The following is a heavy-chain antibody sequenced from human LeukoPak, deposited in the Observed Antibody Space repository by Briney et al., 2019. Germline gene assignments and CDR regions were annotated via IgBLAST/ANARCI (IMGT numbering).Heavy chain of an antibody. CDR1: GFTFDDYA. Sequence: GGSLRLSCAATGFTFDDYAMHWVRPAPGKGLEWVSGISWNSGSKNYADSVRGRLTISSDNAKKTLYLQMNRLRAEDTALYYCAKDNYYDSSGLSYFDYWGQGTLVTVSS. CDR2: ISWNSGSK. D-gene: IGHD3-22*01. J-gene: IGHJ4*02. V-gene: IGHV3-9*01. CDR3: AKDNYYDSSGLSYFDY.